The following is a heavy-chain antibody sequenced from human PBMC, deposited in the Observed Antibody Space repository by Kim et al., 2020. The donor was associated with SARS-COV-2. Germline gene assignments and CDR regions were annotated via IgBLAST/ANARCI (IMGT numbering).Heavy chain of an antibody. Sequence: ASVKVSCKASGYTFTSYGISWVRQASGQGLERMGWISAYNGNTNYAQKLQGRVTMTTDTATSTAYMELRSLRSDDTTVYYCASRVSYSSSWYWFDPWGQGTLVTVSS. D-gene: IGHD6-13*01. CDR3: ASRVSYSSSWYWFDP. V-gene: IGHV1-18*01. J-gene: IGHJ5*02. CDR2: ISAYNGNT. CDR1: GYTFTSYG.